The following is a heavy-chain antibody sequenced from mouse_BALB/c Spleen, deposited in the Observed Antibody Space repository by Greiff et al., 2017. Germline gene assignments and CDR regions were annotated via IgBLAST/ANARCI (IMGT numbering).Heavy chain of an antibody. D-gene: IGHD2-1*01. CDR2: IYPGGGYT. CDR3: ARGRGNYDY. CDR1: GYTFTNYW. V-gene: IGHV1-63*02. Sequence: VQLVESGAELVRPGTSVKISCKASGYTFTNYWLGWVKQRPGHGLEWIGDIYPGGGYTNYNEKFKGKATLTADTSSSTAYMQLSSLTSEDSAVYFCARGRGNYDYWGQGTTLTVSS. J-gene: IGHJ2*01.